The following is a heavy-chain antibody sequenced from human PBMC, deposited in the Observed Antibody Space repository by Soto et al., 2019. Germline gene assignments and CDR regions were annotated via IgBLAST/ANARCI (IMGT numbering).Heavy chain of an antibody. J-gene: IGHJ4*01. CDR3: ARTGFNGGWLIDY. D-gene: IGHD6-19*01. V-gene: IGHV4-61*01. CDR1: FDACSSNSYY. CDR2: IYYSGST. Sequence: SETLSLTCTVSFDACSSNSYYWNWIPQPPGKGLEWIGYIYYSGSTNYTPSLKSRVTISVDTSKNQFSLKLSSVTAADTAVYYCARTGFNGGWLIDYWGQGTLVTVSS.